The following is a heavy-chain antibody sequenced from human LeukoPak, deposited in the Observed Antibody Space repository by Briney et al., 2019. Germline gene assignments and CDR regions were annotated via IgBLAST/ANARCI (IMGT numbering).Heavy chain of an antibody. J-gene: IGHJ4*02. Sequence: LETLSLTCTVSGYSIGSDYYWGWIRQPPGTGLEWIGSIYHSGGTYYNPSLKSRVTISIDTSKNQFSLKLSSVTAADTAVYFCARDPDTAMAQSDYWGQGTLVTVSS. CDR2: IYHSGGT. CDR1: GYSIGSDYY. D-gene: IGHD5-18*01. V-gene: IGHV4-38-2*02. CDR3: ARDPDTAMAQSDY.